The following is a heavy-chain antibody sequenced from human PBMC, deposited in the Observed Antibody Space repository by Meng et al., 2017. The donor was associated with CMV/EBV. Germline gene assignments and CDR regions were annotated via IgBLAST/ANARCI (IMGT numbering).Heavy chain of an antibody. Sequence: LLHWVAGLLKPSVALSLPCAVYGGSFSGYYWSWIRQPPGKGLEWIGEINHSGSTNYNPSLKSRVTISVDTSKNQFSLKLSSVTAADTAVYYCARESMVRGEDWGQGTLVTVSS. CDR1: GGSFSGYY. CDR3: ARESMVRGED. V-gene: IGHV4-34*01. CDR2: INHSGST. J-gene: IGHJ4*02. D-gene: IGHD3-10*01.